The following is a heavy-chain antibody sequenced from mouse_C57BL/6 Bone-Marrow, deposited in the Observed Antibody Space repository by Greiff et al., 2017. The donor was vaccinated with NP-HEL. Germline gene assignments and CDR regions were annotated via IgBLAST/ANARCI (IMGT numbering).Heavy chain of an antibody. J-gene: IGHJ2*01. CDR1: GFTFSSSG. D-gene: IGHD2-12*01. CDR2: ISSGGSYT. CDR3: ARGGRQVYYFDY. V-gene: IGHV5-6*01. Sequence: EVKLVESGGDLVKPGGSLKLSCAASGFTFSSSGMSWVRQTPDKRLEWVATISSGGSYTYYPASVQGRFTISRDTAKNTLYLQMSSLTSEDTAMYYCARGGRQVYYFDYWGQGTTLTVSS.